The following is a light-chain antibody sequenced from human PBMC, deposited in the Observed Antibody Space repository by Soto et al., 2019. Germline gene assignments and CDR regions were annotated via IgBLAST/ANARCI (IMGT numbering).Light chain of an antibody. CDR1: QSIDDW. J-gene: IGKJ1*01. Sequence: IQMTQSPSTLSADVGDRVTITCRASQSIDDWLAWYQQKPGKAPEVLIFDASRLQSGVPSRFSGSGFGTEFTLTISSLQPDDFATYYCQQYNSFWTFGQGTKVEIK. CDR2: DAS. CDR3: QQYNSFWT. V-gene: IGKV1-5*01.